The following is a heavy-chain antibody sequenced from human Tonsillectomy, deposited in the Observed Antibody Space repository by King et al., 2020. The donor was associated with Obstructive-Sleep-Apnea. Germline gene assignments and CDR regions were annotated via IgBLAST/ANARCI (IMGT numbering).Heavy chain of an antibody. D-gene: IGHD2-21*01. CDR1: GGSISSYY. CDR3: ASALVRSYYFDY. Sequence: QLQESGPGLVKPSETLSLTCTVSGGSISSYYWSWIRQPPGKGLEWIGYIYYSGSTNYNPSLKSRVTISVDTSKNQFSLKLSSVTAADTAVYYCASALVRSYYFDYWGQGTLVTVSS. J-gene: IGHJ4*02. V-gene: IGHV4-59*01. CDR2: IYYSGST.